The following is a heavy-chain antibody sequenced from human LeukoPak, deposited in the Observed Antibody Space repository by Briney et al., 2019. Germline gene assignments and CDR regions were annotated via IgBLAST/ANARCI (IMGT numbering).Heavy chain of an antibody. V-gene: IGHV1-18*01. CDR3: ARNTMVRGVPYGFDP. CDR1: GYTFTSYG. Sequence: GASVKVSCKASGYTFTSYGISWVRQAPGQGLEWMGWISAYNGNTNYAQKLQGRVTMTTDTSTSTAYMELRSLRSDDTAVCYCARNTMVRGVPYGFDPWGQGTLVTVSS. CDR2: ISAYNGNT. D-gene: IGHD3-10*01. J-gene: IGHJ5*02.